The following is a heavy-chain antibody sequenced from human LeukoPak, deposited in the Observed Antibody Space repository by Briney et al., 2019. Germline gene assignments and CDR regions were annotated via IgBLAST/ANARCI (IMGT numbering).Heavy chain of an antibody. CDR1: GFTLSSYA. D-gene: IGHD6-13*01. J-gene: IGHJ4*02. V-gene: IGHV3-23*01. Sequence: GGSLRLSCAASGFTLSSYAMSWVRQAPGKGLEWVSAISGSGGSTYYADSVKGRFTISRDNSKNTLYLQMNSLRAEDTAVYYCARAGYSSSWYRGYYFDYWGQGTLVTVSS. CDR2: ISGSGGST. CDR3: ARAGYSSSWYRGYYFDY.